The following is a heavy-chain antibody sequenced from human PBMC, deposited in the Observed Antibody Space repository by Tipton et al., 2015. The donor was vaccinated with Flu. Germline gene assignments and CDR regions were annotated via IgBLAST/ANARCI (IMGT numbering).Heavy chain of an antibody. J-gene: IGHJ3*02. V-gene: IGHV4-34*01. CDR3: ARDRGYYDSSEGAFDI. Sequence: TLSLTCAAYGGSFSGYYWSWIRQPPGKGLEWIGEINHSGSTNYNPSLKSRVTISVDTSKNQFSLKLSSVTAADTAVYYCARDRGYYDSSEGAFDIWGQGTMVTVSS. CDR2: INHSGST. CDR1: GGSFSGYY. D-gene: IGHD3-22*01.